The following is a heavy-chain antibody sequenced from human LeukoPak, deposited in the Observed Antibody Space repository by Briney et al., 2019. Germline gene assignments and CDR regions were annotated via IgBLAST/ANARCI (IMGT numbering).Heavy chain of an antibody. D-gene: IGHD2-15*01. CDR1: GGSISSGGYY. CDR3: ARDKVAGTDY. Sequence: PSQTLSLTCTVSGGSISSGGYYWSWIRQPPGKGLEWIGYIYHSGSTYYNPSLKSRVTISVDRSKNQFSLKLSSVTAADTAVYYCARDKVAGTDYWGQGTLVTVSS. J-gene: IGHJ4*02. V-gene: IGHV4-30-2*01. CDR2: IYHSGST.